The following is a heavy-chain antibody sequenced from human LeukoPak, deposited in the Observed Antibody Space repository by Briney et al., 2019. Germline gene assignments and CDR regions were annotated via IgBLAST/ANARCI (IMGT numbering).Heavy chain of an antibody. J-gene: IGHJ4*02. V-gene: IGHV3-23*01. CDR2: ISGSGGST. D-gene: IGHD6-19*01. CDR1: GFTFSSYA. CDR3: ARDPLSGSSGWDY. Sequence: PGGSLRLSCAASGFTFSSYAMSWVRQAPGKGLEWVSAISGSGGSTYYADSVKGRFTISRDNSKNTLYLQMNSLRAEDTAVYYCARDPLSGSSGWDYWGQGTLVTVSS.